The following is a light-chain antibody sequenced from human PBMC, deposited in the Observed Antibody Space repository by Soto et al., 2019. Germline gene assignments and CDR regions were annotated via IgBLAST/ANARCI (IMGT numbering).Light chain of an antibody. Sequence: EIVLTQSPGTLSLSPGERATLSCRASLSLSSSFLAWYQQKPGNPPRLLIYADSTLQSGVPSRFSGSGSGTRGTLTISSLEPEDFATYYCQQTRTYPRTFGGGTKVEMK. CDR3: QQTRTYPRT. V-gene: IGKV3-20*02. J-gene: IGKJ4*01. CDR2: ADS. CDR1: LSLSSSF.